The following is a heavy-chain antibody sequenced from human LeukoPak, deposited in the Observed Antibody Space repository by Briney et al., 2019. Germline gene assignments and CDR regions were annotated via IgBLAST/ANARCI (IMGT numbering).Heavy chain of an antibody. CDR2: ISYDGSNK. CDR1: GFTFSSYA. J-gene: IGHJ4*02. D-gene: IGHD6-6*01. Sequence: GGSLRLSCAASGFTFSSYAMRWVRQAPGKGLEWVAVISYDGSNKYYADSVKGRFTISRDNSKNTLYLQMNSLRAEDTAVYYCARDSLEYSSSWGYYFDYWGQGTLVTVSS. V-gene: IGHV3-30*04. CDR3: ARDSLEYSSSWGYYFDY.